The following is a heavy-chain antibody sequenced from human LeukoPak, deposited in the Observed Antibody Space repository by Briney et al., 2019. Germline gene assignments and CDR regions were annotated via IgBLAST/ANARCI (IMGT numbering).Heavy chain of an antibody. Sequence: GASVKVSCKASGYTFTGYYMHWVRQAPGQGLEWMGLINPNSGGTNYAQKFQGWVTMTRDTSISTAYMELSRLKSDDTAVYYCARDYDFWSGLKSDYYMDVWGKGTTVTVSS. D-gene: IGHD3-3*01. CDR2: INPNSGGT. CDR1: GYTFTGYY. V-gene: IGHV1-2*04. CDR3: ARDYDFWSGLKSDYYMDV. J-gene: IGHJ6*03.